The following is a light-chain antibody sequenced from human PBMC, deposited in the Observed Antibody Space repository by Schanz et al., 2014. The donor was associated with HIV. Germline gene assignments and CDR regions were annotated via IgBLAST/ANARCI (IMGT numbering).Light chain of an antibody. V-gene: IGLV2-14*03. CDR2: GVF. CDR3: SSLSTSGAPL. Sequence: QFALTQPASVSGSPGQSITFSCTGTNNDIGSYTYVSWYQQHPDKAPKLVVYGVFDRPSGVSNRFSGSKSGNTASLTIYDLQREDEADYYCSSLSTSGAPLFGTGTKLTVL. J-gene: IGLJ1*01. CDR1: NNDIGSYTY.